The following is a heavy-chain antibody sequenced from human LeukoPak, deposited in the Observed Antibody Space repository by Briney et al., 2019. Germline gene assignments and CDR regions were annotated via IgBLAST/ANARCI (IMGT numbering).Heavy chain of an antibody. CDR2: INPNSGGT. CDR3: ARTDGAYGDYGVY. CDR1: GYTFTGYY. Sequence: EASVKVSCKASGYTFTGYYLHWVRQAPGQGLEWMGRINPNSGGTNYAQKFQGRVTMTRDTSISTAYMELSRLRSDDTAVYYCARTDGAYGDYGVYWGQGTLVTVSS. D-gene: IGHD4-17*01. V-gene: IGHV1-2*06. J-gene: IGHJ4*02.